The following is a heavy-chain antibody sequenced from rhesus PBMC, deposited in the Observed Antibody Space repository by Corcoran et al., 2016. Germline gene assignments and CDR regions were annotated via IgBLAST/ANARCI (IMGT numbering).Heavy chain of an antibody. D-gene: IGHD4-35*01. CDR2: IGSSSGNT. J-gene: IGHJ2*01. Sequence: QVYLQESGPGLVKPSETLSLTCAVSGGSTRGYYWTWLRQPPGKGLEWIGYIGSSSGNTYYNPSLKRRVTISTDTSKNQFSLRLNSVTAADTAVYYCARTTFYGNSYYFDVWGPGNPITISS. CDR3: ARTTFYGNSYYFDV. CDR1: GGSTRGYY. V-gene: IGHV4-165*02.